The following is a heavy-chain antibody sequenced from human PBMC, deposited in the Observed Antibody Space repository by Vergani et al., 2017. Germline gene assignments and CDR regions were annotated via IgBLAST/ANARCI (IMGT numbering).Heavy chain of an antibody. CDR2: IYYSGST. Sequence: QVQLQESGPGLLKPSETLSLTCSVSGGSISSYYWSWIRQPPGKGLEWIGYIYYSGSTNYNPSLKSRVTISVDTSKNQFSLKLSSVTAADTAVYYCARDRGRGFDPWGQGTLVTVSS. D-gene: IGHD3-16*01. CDR1: GGSISSYY. V-gene: IGHV4-59*01. J-gene: IGHJ5*02. CDR3: ARDRGRGFDP.